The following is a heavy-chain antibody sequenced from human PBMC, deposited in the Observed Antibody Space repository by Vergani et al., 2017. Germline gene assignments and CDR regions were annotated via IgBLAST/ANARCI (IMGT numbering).Heavy chain of an antibody. CDR1: GFSFRSYA. Sequence: EVQLLESGGGLIQPGGSLRLSCVASGFSFRSYAMNWVRQAPGQGPEGVAAISGSGDSTYYADSMKGRFTISRDKSKNTLYLQMNGLRADDTAIDYCAKDVDEWRPYYNGIDVWGQGTTVTVAS. V-gene: IGHV3-23*01. J-gene: IGHJ6*02. CDR2: ISGSGDST. CDR3: AKDVDEWRPYYNGIDV. D-gene: IGHD3-3*01.